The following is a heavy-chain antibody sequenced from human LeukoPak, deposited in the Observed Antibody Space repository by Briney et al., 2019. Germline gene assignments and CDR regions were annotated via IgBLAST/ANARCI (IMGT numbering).Heavy chain of an antibody. CDR1: GGSISSGSYY. V-gene: IGHV4-61*02. CDR3: ARDVLGGYYYYYYMEV. J-gene: IGHJ6*03. Sequence: SETLSLTCTVSGGSISSGSYYWSWIRQPAGKGLEWIGRIYTSGSTNYNPSLKSRVTISVDTSKNQFSLKLSSVTAADTAVYYCARDVLGGYYYYYYMEVWGKGTPVTVSS. D-gene: IGHD1-26*01. CDR2: IYTSGST.